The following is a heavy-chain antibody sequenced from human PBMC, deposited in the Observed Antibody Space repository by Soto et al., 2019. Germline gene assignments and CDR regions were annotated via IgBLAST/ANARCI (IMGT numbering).Heavy chain of an antibody. CDR1: GFTFSSYA. Sequence: EVQLLESGGGLIQPGGSLRLSCAASGFTFSSYAMSWVRQAPGKGLEWVSAISGSGGSTYYADSVKGRCTISKDNSKNTVYLQMNSLRAEDTAVYYCAKASLSRVLEWPIPGGGMDVWGQGTTVTVSS. CDR2: ISGSGGST. V-gene: IGHV3-23*01. J-gene: IGHJ6*02. D-gene: IGHD3-3*01. CDR3: AKASLSRVLEWPIPGGGMDV.